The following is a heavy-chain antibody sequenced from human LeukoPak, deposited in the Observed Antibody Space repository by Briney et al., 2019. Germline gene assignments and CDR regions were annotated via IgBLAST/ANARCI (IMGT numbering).Heavy chain of an antibody. D-gene: IGHD3-10*01. J-gene: IGHJ6*02. V-gene: IGHV5-51*01. Sequence: GESLKISCWGSGYSFADYWIGWGRQLPGKGLDWMGSIYPGDSDTGYSPSFQAQVTISADKSIRPAYLPWSSLKASDTAMYYCARSDQFRWFGEPRRPFYYGVDVWGQGTTVTVSS. CDR2: IYPGDSDT. CDR3: ARSDQFRWFGEPRRPFYYGVDV. CDR1: GYSFADYW.